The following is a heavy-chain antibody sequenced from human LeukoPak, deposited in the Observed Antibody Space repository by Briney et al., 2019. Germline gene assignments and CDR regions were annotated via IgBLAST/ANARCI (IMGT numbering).Heavy chain of an antibody. CDR1: GGSFSDIY. D-gene: IGHD2-8*02. V-gene: IGHV4-34*01. CDR2: IYHSGST. J-gene: IGHJ4*02. Sequence: SETLSLTCGVYGGSFSDIYWSWVRQPPGKGLEWIGEIYHSGSTNYNPSLMSRVTISVDTSKNQSSLRLSSVTAADTAVYYCARRRGLSTYWYVDYWGQGTLVTVSS. CDR3: ARRRGLSTYWYVDY.